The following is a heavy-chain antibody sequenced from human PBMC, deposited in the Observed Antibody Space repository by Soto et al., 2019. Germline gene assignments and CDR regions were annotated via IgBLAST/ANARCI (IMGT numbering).Heavy chain of an antibody. CDR2: IYTTRSP. CDR1: GDSVSKYY. CDR3: ARSPAYGDYANLDT. D-gene: IGHD4-17*01. Sequence: SETLSLTCTVSGDSVSKYYWNWIRQPAGKGLEWIGRIYTTRSPNYNPSLKSRVTMSVDTSKNQFSLKLDLSSVTAADTAVYYCARSPAYGDYANLDTWGQGTLVTVSS. V-gene: IGHV4-4*07. J-gene: IGHJ5*02.